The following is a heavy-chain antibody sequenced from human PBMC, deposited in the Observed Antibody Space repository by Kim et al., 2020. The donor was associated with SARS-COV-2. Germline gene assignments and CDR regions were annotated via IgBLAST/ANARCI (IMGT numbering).Heavy chain of an antibody. CDR2: ISAYNGNT. CDR1: GYTFTSYG. D-gene: IGHD2-15*01. V-gene: IGHV1-18*01. J-gene: IGHJ6*02. Sequence: ASVKVSCKASGYTFTSYGISWVRQAPGQGLEWMGWISAYNGNTNYAQKLQGRVTMTTDTSTSTAYMELRSLRSDDTAVYYCASGVIYCSGGSCYLAHGMDVWGQGTTVTVSS. CDR3: ASGVIYCSGGSCYLAHGMDV.